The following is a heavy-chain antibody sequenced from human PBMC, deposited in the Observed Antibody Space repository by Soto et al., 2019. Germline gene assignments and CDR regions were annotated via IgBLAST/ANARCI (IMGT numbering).Heavy chain of an antibody. J-gene: IGHJ4*02. Sequence: QVQLVQSGTEVKKPGSSVKVSCKASGGTFRNYPINCVRQSPGQGLEWMGSIFPLTDIPDYAQNFQARLTISADTYTSTADMELSSLTSDDTAMYFCARGPFVVLNNFESWGQGPLVTFAS. CDR1: GGTFRNYP. D-gene: IGHD3-16*02. CDR2: IFPLTDIP. CDR3: ARGPFVVLNNFES. V-gene: IGHV1-69*02.